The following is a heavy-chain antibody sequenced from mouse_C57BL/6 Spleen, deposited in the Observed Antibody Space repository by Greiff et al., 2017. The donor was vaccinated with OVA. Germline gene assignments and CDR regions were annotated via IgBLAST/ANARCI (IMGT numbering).Heavy chain of an antibody. D-gene: IGHD1-1*01. CDR1: GYSFTSYY. CDR2: IYPGSGNT. Sequence: QVQLQQSGPELVKPGASVKISCKASGYSFTSYYIHWVKQRPGQGLEWIGWIYPGSGNTKYNEKFKGKATLTADTSSSTAYMQLSSLTSEDSAVYYCARSDYYGSSYDFDYWGQGTTLTVSS. V-gene: IGHV1-66*01. CDR3: ARSDYYGSSYDFDY. J-gene: IGHJ2*01.